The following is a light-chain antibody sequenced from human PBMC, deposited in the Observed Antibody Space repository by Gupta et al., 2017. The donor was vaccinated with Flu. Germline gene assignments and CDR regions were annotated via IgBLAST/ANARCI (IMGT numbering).Light chain of an antibody. Sequence: CLGERATINCKSSQSVLYSSNNKNYLAWYQQKPGQPPKLLIYWASTRESGVPDRFSGSGSGTDFTLTISSLQAEDVAVYYCQQYDSTPLTFGGGTKVEIK. V-gene: IGKV4-1*01. J-gene: IGKJ4*01. CDR2: WAS. CDR1: QSVLYSSNNKNY. CDR3: QQYDSTPLT.